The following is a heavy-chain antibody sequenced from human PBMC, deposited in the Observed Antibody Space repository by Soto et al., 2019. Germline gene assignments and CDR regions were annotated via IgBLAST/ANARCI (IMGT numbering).Heavy chain of an antibody. CDR3: ARVIRADSNSSNFYGYSGLDV. V-gene: IGHV3-30*19. D-gene: IGHD6-6*01. CDR2: ISKNGMNK. J-gene: IGHJ6*02. CDR1: AFTFSTYC. Sequence: SLTLSCALYAFTFSTYCMHCVSQAPDDWLEWVAVISKNGMNKYEAHSVKGRFTISRENSKDTLFLQIDSLRGEDTAIYYCARVIRADSNSSNFYGYSGLDVWGQGTTVTVSS.